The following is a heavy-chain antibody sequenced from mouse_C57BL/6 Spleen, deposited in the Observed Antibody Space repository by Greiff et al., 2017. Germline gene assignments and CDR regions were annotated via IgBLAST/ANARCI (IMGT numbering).Heavy chain of an antibody. J-gene: IGHJ2*01. CDR3: TEGYDGFDY. CDR2: IDPETGGT. Sequence: QVHVKQSGAELVRPGASVTLSCKASGYTFTDYEMHWVKQTPVHGLEWIGAIDPETGGTAYNQKFKGKAILTADKSSSTAYMELRSLTSEDSAVYYCTEGYDGFDYWGQGTTLTVSS. D-gene: IGHD2-2*01. V-gene: IGHV1-15*01. CDR1: GYTFTDYE.